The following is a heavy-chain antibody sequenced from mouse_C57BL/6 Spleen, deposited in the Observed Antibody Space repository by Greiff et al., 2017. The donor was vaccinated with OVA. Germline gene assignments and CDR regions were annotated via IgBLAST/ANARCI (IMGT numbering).Heavy chain of an antibody. CDR2: IHPNSGST. Sequence: VKLQQPGAELVKPGASVKLSCKASGYTFTSYWMHWVKQRPGQGLEWIGMIHPNSGSTNYNEKFKSKATLTVDKSSSTAYMQLSSLTSEDSAVYYCARPHYYGSSYYAMDYWGQGTSVTVSS. CDR3: ARPHYYGSSYYAMDY. J-gene: IGHJ4*01. V-gene: IGHV1-64*01. D-gene: IGHD1-1*01. CDR1: GYTFTSYW.